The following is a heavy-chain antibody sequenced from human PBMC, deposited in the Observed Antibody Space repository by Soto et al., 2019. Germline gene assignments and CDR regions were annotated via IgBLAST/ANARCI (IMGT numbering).Heavy chain of an antibody. CDR1: GGTFSSYA. Sequence: PSVKFSCKASGGTFSSYAISWVRQAPGQGLEWMGGIIPIFGTANYAQKFQGRVTITADESTSTAYMELSSLRSEDTAVYYCARERGFYCTNGVCYSTYGHYFDYWGQGTLVTVSS. J-gene: IGHJ4*02. V-gene: IGHV1-69*13. D-gene: IGHD2-8*01. CDR2: IIPIFGTA. CDR3: ARERGFYCTNGVCYSTYGHYFDY.